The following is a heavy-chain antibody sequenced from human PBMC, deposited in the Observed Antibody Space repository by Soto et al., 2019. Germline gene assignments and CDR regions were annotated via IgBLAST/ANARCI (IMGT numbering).Heavy chain of an antibody. CDR2: VDYSGNS. Sequence: ERLSRAGAVSGASINTYYWSGIRQPPGKGLEWIGYVDYSGNSDSSPSLKSRVTISIDTSKKQVSLKLNSVTAADTAVYYCARNWFSVAGRFHFDYWGQGIPVTVYS. CDR3: ARNWFSVAGRFHFDY. CDR1: GASINTYY. D-gene: IGHD6-19*01. J-gene: IGHJ4*02. V-gene: IGHV4-59*01.